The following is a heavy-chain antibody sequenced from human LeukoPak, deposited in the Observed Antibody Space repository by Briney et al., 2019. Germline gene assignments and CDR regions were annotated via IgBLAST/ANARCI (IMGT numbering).Heavy chain of an antibody. CDR3: TREPYP. CDR1: GGSTSSSSYY. Sequence: SETLSLTCTVSGGSTSSSSYYWGWLRQPPGKGLEWIGSIYYSGSTYYNPSLKSRVTISVDTSKNQFSLKLTSVSAADTAVYYCTREPYPWGQGTLVDVSS. V-gene: IGHV4-39*07. J-gene: IGHJ5*02. CDR2: IYYSGST.